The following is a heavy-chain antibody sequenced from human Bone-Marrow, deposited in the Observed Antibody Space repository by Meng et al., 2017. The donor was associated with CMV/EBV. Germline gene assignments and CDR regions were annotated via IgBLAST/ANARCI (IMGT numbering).Heavy chain of an antibody. V-gene: IGHV1-2*02. Sequence: ASVKVSCKASGYTFTGYYMHWVRQAPGQGLEWMGWINPNSGGTNYAQKFQGRVTMTRDTSISTAYMELSRLRSDDTAVYYCARVKRYCSSTSCSRGYFDYWGQGILVTVSS. D-gene: IGHD2-2*01. CDR3: ARVKRYCSSTSCSRGYFDY. CDR1: GYTFTGYY. J-gene: IGHJ4*02. CDR2: INPNSGGT.